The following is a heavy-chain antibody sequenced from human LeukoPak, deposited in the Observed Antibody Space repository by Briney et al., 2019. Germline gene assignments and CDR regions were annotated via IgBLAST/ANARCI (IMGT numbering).Heavy chain of an antibody. V-gene: IGHV3-30*18. CDR2: VSYDGSNQ. D-gene: IGHD6-19*01. J-gene: IGHJ4*02. CDR1: GFTFSSYG. CDR3: AKVGSVAVEDY. Sequence: GGSLRLSCAASGFTFSSYGMHWVRQAPGKGLEWVAVVSYDGSNQYYADSVKGRFTISRDNPKNTLYLQMNGLRPEDTAVYYCAKVGSVAVEDYWGQGTLVTVSS.